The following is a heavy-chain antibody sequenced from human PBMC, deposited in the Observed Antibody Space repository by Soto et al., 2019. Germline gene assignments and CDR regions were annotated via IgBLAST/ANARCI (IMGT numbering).Heavy chain of an antibody. Sequence: ASVKVSCKASGYTFTGYYIHWVRQAPGQGLEWMGWINPNSGGTNYAQKFQGWVTMTRDTSISTAYMELSRLRSDDTAVYYCARERIAVAGTRSNYGMDVWG. D-gene: IGHD6-19*01. CDR2: INPNSGGT. J-gene: IGHJ6*02. V-gene: IGHV1-2*04. CDR3: ARERIAVAGTRSNYGMDV. CDR1: GYTFTGYY.